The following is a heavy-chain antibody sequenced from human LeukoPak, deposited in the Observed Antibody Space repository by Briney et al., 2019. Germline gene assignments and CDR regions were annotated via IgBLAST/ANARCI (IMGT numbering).Heavy chain of an antibody. CDR2: IKQDGSEK. D-gene: IGHD4-23*01. CDR3: ASLRSYGSNSALDY. V-gene: IGHV3-7*01. Sequence: PGGSLRLSCVASGFTFRSYWMSWVRQAPGKGLEWVANIKQDGSEKYDVDSVKGRFTISRDNAKNSLYLQMKSLRAEDTAVYYCASLRSYGSNSALDYWGQGTLVTASS. CDR1: GFTFRSYW. J-gene: IGHJ4*02.